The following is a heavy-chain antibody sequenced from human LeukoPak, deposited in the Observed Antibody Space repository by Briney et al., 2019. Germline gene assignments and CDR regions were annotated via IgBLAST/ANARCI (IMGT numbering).Heavy chain of an antibody. CDR2: IRYDGSNK. Sequence: GGSLRLSCAASGFTFSSYGMHWVRQAPGKGLEWVAFIRYDGSNKYYADSVKGRFTISRDNSKNTLYLQMNSLRPEDTAVYYCANGGSSSSMVAYWGQGTLVTVSS. CDR3: ANGGSSSSMVAY. V-gene: IGHV3-30*02. J-gene: IGHJ4*02. CDR1: GFTFSSYG. D-gene: IGHD6-6*01.